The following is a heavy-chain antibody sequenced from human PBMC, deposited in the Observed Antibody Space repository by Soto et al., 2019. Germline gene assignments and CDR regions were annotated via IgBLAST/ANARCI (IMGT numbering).Heavy chain of an antibody. CDR3: TTERSTYYYGSGSYLYGMDV. V-gene: IGHV3-15*01. CDR1: GFTFSNAW. J-gene: IGHJ6*02. CDR2: IKSKTDGGTT. D-gene: IGHD3-10*01. Sequence: GGSLRLSCEASGFTFSNAWMSWVRQAPGKGLEWVGRIKSKTDGGTTDYAAPVKGRFTISRDDSKNTLYLQMNSLKTEDTAVYYCTTERSTYYYGSGSYLYGMDVWGQGTTVTVSS.